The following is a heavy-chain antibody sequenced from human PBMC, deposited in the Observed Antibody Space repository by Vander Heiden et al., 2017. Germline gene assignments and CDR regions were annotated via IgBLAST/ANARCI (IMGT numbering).Heavy chain of an antibody. CDR3: ARDFYNYYDSSGYYYEYFQH. V-gene: IGHV3-53*01. J-gene: IGHJ1*01. Sequence: EVQLVESGGGLIQPGGSLRLSCAASGFTVSSNYMGWVRQAPGKGLEWVSVIYSGGSTYYADSVKGRFTISRDNSKNTLYLQMNSLRAEDTAVYYCARDFYNYYDSSGYYYEYFQHWGQGTLVTVSS. CDR2: IYSGGST. CDR1: GFTVSSNY. D-gene: IGHD3-22*01.